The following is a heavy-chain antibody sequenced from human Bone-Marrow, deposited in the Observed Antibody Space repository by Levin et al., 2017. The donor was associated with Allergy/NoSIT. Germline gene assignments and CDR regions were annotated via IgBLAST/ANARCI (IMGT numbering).Heavy chain of an antibody. J-gene: IGHJ4*02. CDR1: GFTFDDYA. CDR2: ISWNSGSR. V-gene: IGHV3-9*01. Sequence: GGSLRLSCAASGFTFDDYAMHWVRQAPGKGLEWVSGISWNSGSRGYADSVKGRFTISRDNAKNSLYLQMNSLRPEDTALYYCARDKRAATPYYLDDWGQGTLVTVSS. D-gene: IGHD2-15*01. CDR3: ARDKRAATPYYLDD.